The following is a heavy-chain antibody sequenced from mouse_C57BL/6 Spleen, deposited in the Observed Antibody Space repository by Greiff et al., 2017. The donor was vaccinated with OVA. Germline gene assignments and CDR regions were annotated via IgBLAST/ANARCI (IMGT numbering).Heavy chain of an antibody. CDR1: GYTFTSYG. V-gene: IGHV1-81*01. J-gene: IGHJ1*03. Sequence: QVHVKQSGAELARPGASVKLSCKASGYTFTSYGISWVKQRTGQGLEWIGEIYPRSGNTYYNEKFKGKATLTADKSSSTAYMELRSLTSEDSAVYFCASPPRYDYDWYFDVWGTGTTVTVSS. CDR3: ASPPRYDYDWYFDV. CDR2: IYPRSGNT. D-gene: IGHD2-4*01.